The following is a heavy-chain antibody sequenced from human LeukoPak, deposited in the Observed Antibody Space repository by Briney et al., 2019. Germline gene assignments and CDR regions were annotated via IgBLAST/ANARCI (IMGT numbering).Heavy chain of an antibody. CDR1: GFPFSSYW. V-gene: IGHV3-74*01. CDR2: INSDGSAT. CDR3: AKDIADQAG. D-gene: IGHD6-25*01. Sequence: PGGSLRLSCAASGFPFSSYWMHWVRQVPGKGLLWVSRINSDGSATIYADSVRGRFTISRDNSKNTLYLQMNSLRAEDTAVYYCAKDIADQAGWGQGTLVTVSS. J-gene: IGHJ4*02.